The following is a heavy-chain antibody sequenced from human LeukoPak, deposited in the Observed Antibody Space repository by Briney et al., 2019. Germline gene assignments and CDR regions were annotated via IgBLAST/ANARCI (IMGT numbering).Heavy chain of an antibody. CDR2: IYYSGST. V-gene: IGHV4-39*07. CDR1: GGSISSGNYY. CDR3: ARVSQWIQLWFIDY. D-gene: IGHD5-18*01. J-gene: IGHJ4*02. Sequence: SETLSLTCTVSGGSISSGNYYWGWIRQPPGKGLEWIGSIYYSGSTYYNPSLKSRVTISVDTSENQFSLKLSSVTAADTAVYYCARVSQWIQLWFIDYWGQGTLVTVSP.